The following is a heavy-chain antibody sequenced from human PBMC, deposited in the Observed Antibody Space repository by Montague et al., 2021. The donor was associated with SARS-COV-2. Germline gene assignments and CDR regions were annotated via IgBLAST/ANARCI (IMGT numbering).Heavy chain of an antibody. D-gene: IGHD3-16*02. CDR1: GFTFSNYD. V-gene: IGHV3-48*03. J-gene: IGHJ3*01. Sequence: SLRLSCAASGFTFSNYDMNWVRQAPGKGPEWMSYISTSAYTTSYAGSVKDRFTISRDNGKNPLYLQMNSLRVEDTAVYYCTRDYRSIVGDGLDVWGQGTKVTVSS. CDR2: ISTSAYTT. CDR3: TRDYRSIVGDGLDV.